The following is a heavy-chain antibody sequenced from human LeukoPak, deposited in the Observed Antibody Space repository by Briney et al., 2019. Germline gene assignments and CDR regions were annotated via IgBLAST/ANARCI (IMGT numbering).Heavy chain of an antibody. Sequence: GASVTVSCKASGYTFINYAMHWVRQAPGQRLEWMGWINAGNGNTRYSQEFKGRVTITRDTSASTVYMELSSLRSEDMAVYFCARSLGVGATLDYWGRGTLVTVSS. V-gene: IGHV1-3*03. CDR3: ARSLGVGATLDY. J-gene: IGHJ4*02. D-gene: IGHD1-26*01. CDR2: INAGNGNT. CDR1: GYTFINYA.